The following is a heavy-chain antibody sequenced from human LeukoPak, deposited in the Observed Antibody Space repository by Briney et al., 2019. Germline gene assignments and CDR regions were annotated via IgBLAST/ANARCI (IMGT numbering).Heavy chain of an antibody. V-gene: IGHV3-7*04. Sequence: GGSLRLSCVASGFTFNNYWMSWVRQAPGKGLEWVANIKQDGSEKHYVDSAKGRFTISRDNAENSLYLQMSSLRAEDTAVYYCARVSSSYSTGWGYFDSWGQGTLVTVSS. D-gene: IGHD6-19*01. J-gene: IGHJ4*03. CDR1: GFTFNNYW. CDR2: IKQDGSEK. CDR3: ARVSSSYSTGWGYFDS.